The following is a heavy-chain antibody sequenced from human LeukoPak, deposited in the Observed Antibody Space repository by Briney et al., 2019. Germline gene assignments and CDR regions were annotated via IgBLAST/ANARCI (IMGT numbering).Heavy chain of an antibody. CDR3: ARIEGSTFDY. Sequence: GESLKISCKGSGYTFTTYWIGWVRQMPGKGLEWMGIIYPGDSESKYNPSLQGQVTISADKSISTVYLQWSSLKASDTAIYYCARIEGSTFDYWGQGTLVTDSS. V-gene: IGHV5-51*01. J-gene: IGHJ4*02. CDR1: GYTFTTYW. CDR2: IYPGDSES.